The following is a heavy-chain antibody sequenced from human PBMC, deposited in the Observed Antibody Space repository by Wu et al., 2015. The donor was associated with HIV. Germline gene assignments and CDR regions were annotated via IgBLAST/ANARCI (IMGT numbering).Heavy chain of an antibody. D-gene: IGHD3-10*01. CDR1: GGTFSSYA. CDR3: ARVYGSGSSITYYYYGMDV. J-gene: IGHJ6*02. CDR2: IIPIFGTA. Sequence: QVQLVQSGAEVKKPGSSVKVSCKASGGTFSSYAISWVRQAPGQGLEWMGGIIPIFGTANYAQKFQGRVTITTDESTSTAYMELSSLRSEDTAVYYCARVYGSGSSITYYYYGMDVWGQGTTVTVSS. V-gene: IGHV1-69*05.